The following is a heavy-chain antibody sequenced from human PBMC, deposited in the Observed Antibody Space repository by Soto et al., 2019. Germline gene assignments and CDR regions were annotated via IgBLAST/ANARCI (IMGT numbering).Heavy chain of an antibody. CDR3: ARGHRTYGMDV. Sequence: TSETLSLTCAVSGGSISSGGYSWSWIRQPPGKGLEWIGYIYHSGSTSYNPSLKSRVTISLDTSKNQFSLKLSSVTAADTAVYYCARGHRTYGMDVWGQGTTVTVSS. CDR2: IYHSGST. J-gene: IGHJ6*02. CDR1: GGSISSGGYS. V-gene: IGHV4-30-2*05.